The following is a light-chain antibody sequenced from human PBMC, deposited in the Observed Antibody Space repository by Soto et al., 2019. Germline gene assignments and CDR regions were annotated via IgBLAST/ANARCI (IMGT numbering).Light chain of an antibody. V-gene: IGKV1-5*01. CDR2: HAS. J-gene: IGKJ1*01. Sequence: IPLTQSPSTLPASVGDRVTLTCRASQSISNWLAWYQQKPGTAPKLLIYHASILETEVPSRFSGNGSGTEFTLTISSLQPGDFATYYCQQYNSYSFGQGSRVEIK. CDR1: QSISNW. CDR3: QQYNSYS.